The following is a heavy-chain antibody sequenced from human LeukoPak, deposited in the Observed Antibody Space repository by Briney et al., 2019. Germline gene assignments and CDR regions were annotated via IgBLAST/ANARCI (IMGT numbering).Heavy chain of an antibody. Sequence: GSLRLSCAASGFTFSSYAMHWVRQAPGKGLEWVSAISGSGGSTYYADSVKGRFTISRDNSKNTLYLQMNSLRAEDTAVYYCATQHWRYDILTGYFVATHGQWYYMDVWGKGTTVTISS. D-gene: IGHD3-9*01. CDR2: ISGSGGST. CDR1: GFTFSSYA. CDR3: ATQHWRYDILTGYFVATHGQWYYMDV. V-gene: IGHV3-23*01. J-gene: IGHJ6*03.